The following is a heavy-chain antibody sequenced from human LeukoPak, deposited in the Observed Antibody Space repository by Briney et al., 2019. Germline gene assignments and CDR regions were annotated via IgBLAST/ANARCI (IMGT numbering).Heavy chain of an antibody. D-gene: IGHD2-2*01. CDR3: ARSLVVPAALDY. J-gene: IGHJ4*02. V-gene: IGHV3-48*03. Sequence: HPGGSLRLSCAASGFMFSSSEMTWVRQGPGMGLEWVSYISSSGSTIYYADSVKGRFTISRDNAKDSLYLQMNSLRAEDTAVYYCARSLVVPAALDYWGQGTLVTVSS. CDR1: GFMFSSSE. CDR2: ISSSGSTI.